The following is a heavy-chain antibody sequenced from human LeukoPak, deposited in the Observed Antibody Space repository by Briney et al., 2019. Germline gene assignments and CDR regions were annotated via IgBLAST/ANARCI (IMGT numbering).Heavy chain of an antibody. CDR3: AKDFSKPMTTVTYDY. V-gene: IGHV3-74*01. CDR1: GFTFSSYW. Sequence: PGGSLRLSCAVSGFTFSSYWMHWVRQAPGKGLVWVSRINTDGSSTSYADSVKGRFTISRDNAKNTLYLQMNSLRVEDTAVYYCAKDFSKPMTTVTYDYWGQGTLVTVSS. D-gene: IGHD4-11*01. CDR2: INTDGSST. J-gene: IGHJ4*02.